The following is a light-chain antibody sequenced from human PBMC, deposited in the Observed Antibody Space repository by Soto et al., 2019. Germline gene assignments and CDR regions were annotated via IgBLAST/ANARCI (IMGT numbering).Light chain of an antibody. CDR3: HQYDT. J-gene: IGKJ2*01. V-gene: IGKV3-20*01. CDR1: QTISSTY. CDR2: GAS. Sequence: EVVLTQSPGTLSLSPGERATLSCRASQTISSTYLVWYQQKPGQAPRLLIYGASTRATGIPDRFSGSESGTHFTLTINRLEPEDFAVYYCHQYDTFGQGTKVEIK.